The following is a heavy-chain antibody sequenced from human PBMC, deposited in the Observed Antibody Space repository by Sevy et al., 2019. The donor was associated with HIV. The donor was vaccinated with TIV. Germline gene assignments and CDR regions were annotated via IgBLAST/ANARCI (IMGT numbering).Heavy chain of an antibody. D-gene: IGHD5-12*01. J-gene: IGHJ5*02. CDR3: TRPFRDGYNYWWFDP. CDR1: GFTFSGST. CDR2: IRSKANSYAT. Sequence: GGSLRLSCAASGFTFSGSTIHWVRQASGKGLEWVGRIRSKANSYATAYAAWVKGRFTISRDDSRNTAYLQMNSLKTEETAVYYCTRPFRDGYNYWWFDPWGQGTLVTVSS. V-gene: IGHV3-73*01.